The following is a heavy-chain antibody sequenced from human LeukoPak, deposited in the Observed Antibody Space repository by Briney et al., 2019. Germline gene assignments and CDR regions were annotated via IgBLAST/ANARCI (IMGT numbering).Heavy chain of an antibody. CDR1: GSSFTSYW. D-gene: IGHD1-26*01. J-gene: IGHJ6*03. CDR3: ARTAEWELLPRHYYYYYYMDV. V-gene: IGHV5-51*01. Sequence: GESLKTSCKGSGSSFTSYWIGWVRQMPGKGLEWMGIIYPGDSATRYSPSFQGQVTISADKSITTAYLQWSSLKASDTAMYYCARTAEWELLPRHYYYYYYMDVWGKGTTVTVSS. CDR2: IYPGDSAT.